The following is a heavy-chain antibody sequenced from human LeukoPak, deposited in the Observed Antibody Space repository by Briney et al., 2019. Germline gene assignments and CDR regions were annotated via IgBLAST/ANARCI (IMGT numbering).Heavy chain of an antibody. Sequence: GGSLRLSCAASGFTFSSYSMNWVRQAPGKGLEWVSSISSSSGYIYYADSVKGRFTISRDNAKNSLYLQMNSLRAEDTAVYYCARGESYYPYRGDTYYFDYWGQGTLVTVSS. J-gene: IGHJ4*02. V-gene: IGHV3-21*01. CDR3: ARGESYYPYRGDTYYFDY. CDR2: ISSSSGYI. CDR1: GFTFSSYS. D-gene: IGHD1-26*01.